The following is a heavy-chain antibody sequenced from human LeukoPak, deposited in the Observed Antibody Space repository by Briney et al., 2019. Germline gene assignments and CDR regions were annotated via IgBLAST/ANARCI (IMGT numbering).Heavy chain of an antibody. CDR1: GFTFSSYG. Sequence: GGSLRLSCAASGFTFSSYGMHWVRQAPGKGLEWVAVISYDGSNKYYADSVKGRFTISRDNSKNTPYLQMNSLRAEDTAVYYCARHVVTAVGYYDSSGYPYFDYWGQGTLVTVSS. D-gene: IGHD3-22*01. J-gene: IGHJ4*02. CDR2: ISYDGSNK. V-gene: IGHV3-30*03. CDR3: ARHVVTAVGYYDSSGYPYFDY.